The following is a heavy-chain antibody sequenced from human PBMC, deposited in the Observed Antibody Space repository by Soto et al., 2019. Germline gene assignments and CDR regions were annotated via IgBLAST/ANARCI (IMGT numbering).Heavy chain of an antibody. CDR2: IIPILGIA. V-gene: IGHV1-69*08. CDR3: AREAGAKRIRWSTAFDI. J-gene: IGHJ3*02. D-gene: IGHD4-17*01. Sequence: QVQLVQSGAEVKKPGSSVKVSCKASGGTFSSYTISWVRQAPGQGLEWMGRIIPILGIANYAQKFQGRVTITAAKATSTAYMERSSLRSEDTAVYYCAREAGAKRIRWSTAFDIWGQGTMVTVSS. CDR1: GGTFSSYT.